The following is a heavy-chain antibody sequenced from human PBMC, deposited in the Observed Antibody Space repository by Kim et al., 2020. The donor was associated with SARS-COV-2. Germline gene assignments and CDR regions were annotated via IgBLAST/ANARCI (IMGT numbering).Heavy chain of an antibody. CDR3: ARSSNSSSWYGYYYYGMDV. Sequence: GESLKISCKGSGYSFTSYWISWVRQMPGKGLEWMGRIDPSDSYTNYSPSFQGHVTISADKSISTAYLQWSSLKASDTAMYYCARSSNSSSWYGYYYYGMDVWGQGTTVTVSS. CDR1: GYSFTSYW. D-gene: IGHD6-13*01. CDR2: IDPSDSYT. J-gene: IGHJ6*02. V-gene: IGHV5-10-1*01.